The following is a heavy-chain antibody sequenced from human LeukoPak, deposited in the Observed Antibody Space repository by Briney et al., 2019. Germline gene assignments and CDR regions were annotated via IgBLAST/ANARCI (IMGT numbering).Heavy chain of an antibody. D-gene: IGHD7-27*01. V-gene: IGHV3-23*01. J-gene: IGHJ4*02. CDR1: GFTFSSYA. Sequence: PGGSLRLSCAASGFTFSSYAMNWVRQAPGKGLEWVSTISDSGGGTYYADSVKGRFTISRDNSKNTVFLQMNSLRAEDTALYYCARLSLGHWGQGTLVTVSS. CDR3: ARLSLGH. CDR2: ISDSGGGT.